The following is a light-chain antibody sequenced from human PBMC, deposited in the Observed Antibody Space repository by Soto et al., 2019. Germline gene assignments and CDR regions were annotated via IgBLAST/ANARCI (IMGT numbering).Light chain of an antibody. J-gene: IGKJ5*01. CDR3: QQYDNLLPIT. V-gene: IGKV3-20*01. CDR1: QSVSSSY. CDR2: GAS. Sequence: EIVLTQSPGTLSLSPGERATLSCRASQSVSSSYLAWYQQKPGQAPRLLIYGASSRATGIPDRFSGSGSGTDFTLTISRLEPEDFATYYCQQYDNLLPITFGQGTRLEIK.